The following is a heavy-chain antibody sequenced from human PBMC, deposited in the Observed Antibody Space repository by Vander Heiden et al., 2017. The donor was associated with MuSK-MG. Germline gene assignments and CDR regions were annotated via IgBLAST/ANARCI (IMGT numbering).Heavy chain of an antibody. CDR2: INPNSGGT. CDR3: ARERTRWGRGDTFDI. V-gene: IGHV1-2*04. D-gene: IGHD2-21*02. Sequence: EWMGWINPNSGGTNYAQKFQGWVTMTRDTSISTAYMELSRLRSDDTAVYYCARERTRWGRGDTFDIWGQGTMVTVSS. J-gene: IGHJ3*02.